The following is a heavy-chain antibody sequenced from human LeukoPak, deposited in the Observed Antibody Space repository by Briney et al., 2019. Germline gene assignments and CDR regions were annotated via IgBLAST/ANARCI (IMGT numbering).Heavy chain of an antibody. V-gene: IGHV4-39*07. D-gene: IGHD6-13*01. CDR1: GGSISSSSYY. J-gene: IGHJ2*01. Sequence: SETLSLTCTVSGGSISSSSYYWGWIRQPPGKGLERIGSIYYSGSTYYNPSLKSRVTISVDTSKNQFSLKLSSVTAADTAVYYCARVYYSNSYDYWYFDLWGRGTLVTVSS. CDR2: IYYSGST. CDR3: ARVYYSNSYDYWYFDL.